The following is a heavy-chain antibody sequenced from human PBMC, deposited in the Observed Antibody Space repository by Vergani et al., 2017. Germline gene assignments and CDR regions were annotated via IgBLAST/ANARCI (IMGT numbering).Heavy chain of an antibody. CDR2: INPNSGGT. V-gene: IGHV1-2*02. D-gene: IGHD4-11*01. CDR1: GYTFTGYY. CDR3: AGEEDDYSEGSYGMDV. Sequence: QVQLVQSGAEVKKPGASLKVSCKASGYTFTGYYMHWVRQAPGQGLEWMGWINPNSGGTNYAKKFQGRVTMTRDTSSSTSYMEMSRLRSDETAVYYCAGEEDDYSEGSYGMDVWGQGTMVTVSS. J-gene: IGHJ6*02.